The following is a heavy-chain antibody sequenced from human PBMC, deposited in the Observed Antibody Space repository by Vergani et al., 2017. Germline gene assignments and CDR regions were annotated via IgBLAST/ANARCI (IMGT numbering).Heavy chain of an antibody. CDR1: GFPFSSYG. CDR2: ISYDESDK. CDR3: AKKLGDDSIVVGGYFDY. V-gene: IGHV3-30*18. Sequence: VQLLESGGGVVQPGTSLRLSCAASGFPFSSYGMHWVRQAPGKGLEWVSLISYDESDKFYTESVGGRFTISRDNAKNTVYLQMNSLRAEDTAVYYCAKKLGDDSIVVGGYFDYWGQGTLVTVSS. D-gene: IGHD1-26*01. J-gene: IGHJ4*02.